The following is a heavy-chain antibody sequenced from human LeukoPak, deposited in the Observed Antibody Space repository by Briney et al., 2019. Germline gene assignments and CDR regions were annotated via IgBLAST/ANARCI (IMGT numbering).Heavy chain of an antibody. CDR2: ISAYNGNT. V-gene: IGHV1-18*01. D-gene: IGHD1-26*01. Sequence: ASVKVSCKTSGYSENFYGITWVRQAPGQGLEWMGWISAYNGNTNYAQKLQGRVTMTTDTSTSTAYMELRSLRSDDTAVYYCARGVGATPGYWGQGTLVTVSS. CDR3: ARGVGATPGY. CDR1: GYSENFYG. J-gene: IGHJ4*02.